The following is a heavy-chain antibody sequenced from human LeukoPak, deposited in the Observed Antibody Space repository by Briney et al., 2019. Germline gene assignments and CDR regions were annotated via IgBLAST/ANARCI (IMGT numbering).Heavy chain of an antibody. CDR2: ISYSGST. J-gene: IGHJ4*02. Sequence: SETLSLTCTVSGGSISSGADYWSWIRQHPGKGLEWIGYISYSGSTYYNPSLKPRLTISVDTAKNQFSLKLDSVTAADTAFYYCARADMAPVFDFWGRGTLVTVSS. D-gene: IGHD5-24*01. V-gene: IGHV4-31*03. CDR1: GGSISSGADY. CDR3: ARADMAPVFDF.